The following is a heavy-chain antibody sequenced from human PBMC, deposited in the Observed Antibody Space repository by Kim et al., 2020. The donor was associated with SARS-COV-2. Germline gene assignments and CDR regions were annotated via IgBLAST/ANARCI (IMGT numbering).Heavy chain of an antibody. Sequence: GGSLRLSCAASGFTFSSYGMHWVRQAPGKGLEWVAVIWYDGSNKYYADSVRGRFTISRDNSNNTLYLQMNSLRAEDTAVYYCARGGVGPLTPNYYYGMDVWGQGTTVTVSS. D-gene: IGHD3-10*01. V-gene: IGHV3-33*08. J-gene: IGHJ6*02. CDR3: ARGGVGPLTPNYYYGMDV. CDR1: GFTFSSYG. CDR2: IWYDGSNK.